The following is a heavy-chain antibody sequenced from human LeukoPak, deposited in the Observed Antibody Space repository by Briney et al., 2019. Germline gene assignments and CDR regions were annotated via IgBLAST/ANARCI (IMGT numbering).Heavy chain of an antibody. CDR2: IIPILGTA. CDR3: ARSYGSGSYIALNWFDP. Sequence: SVKVSCKASGGTFSSYAISWVRQAPGQGLEWMGGIIPILGTANYAQKFQGRVTITADESTSTAYMELSSLRSEDTAVYYCARSYGSGSYIALNWFDPWGQGTLVTVSS. V-gene: IGHV1-69*13. D-gene: IGHD3-10*01. CDR1: GGTFSSYA. J-gene: IGHJ5*02.